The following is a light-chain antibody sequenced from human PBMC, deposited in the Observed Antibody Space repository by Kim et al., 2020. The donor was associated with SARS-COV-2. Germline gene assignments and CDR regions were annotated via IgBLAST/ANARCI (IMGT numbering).Light chain of an antibody. CDR3: QQYNSAPWT. Sequence: AAVGDGATITCRANKVIIHYLAWYQQKPGKPPKLLIYDAPPLPSGGPSRFSGSRSGTDFTLTVTSLQPEDVATYYCQQYNSAPWTFGQGTKVDIK. J-gene: IGKJ1*01. CDR1: KVIIHY. V-gene: IGKV1-27*01. CDR2: DAP.